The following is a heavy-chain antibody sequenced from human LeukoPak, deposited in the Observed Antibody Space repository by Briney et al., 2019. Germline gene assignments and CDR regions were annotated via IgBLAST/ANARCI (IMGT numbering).Heavy chain of an antibody. CDR2: ILSDGSGD. D-gene: IGHD1-26*01. V-gene: IGHV3-30*18. CDR3: AKTVGANKNYFDY. CDR1: GFSFNTYD. J-gene: IGHJ4*02. Sequence: GRSLRLSCAASGFSFNTYDMHWVRQAPGKGLDWVAVILSDGSGDHYADSVRGRFTISRDNSKNTLYLQINDLRPEDRAVYYCAKTVGANKNYFDYWGQGTLVTVSS.